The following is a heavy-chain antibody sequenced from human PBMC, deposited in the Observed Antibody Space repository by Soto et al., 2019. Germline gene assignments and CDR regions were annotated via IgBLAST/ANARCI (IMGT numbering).Heavy chain of an antibody. CDR1: GFTFSSYG. J-gene: IGHJ6*02. V-gene: IGHV3-30*18. D-gene: IGHD6-13*01. Sequence: SLRLSCAASGFTFSSYGMHWVRQAPGKGLEWVAVISYDGSNKYYADSVKGRFTISRDNSKNTLYLQMNSLRAEDTAVYYCAKDYSRSYYYYGMDVWGQGTTVTVSS. CDR3: AKDYSRSYYYYGMDV. CDR2: ISYDGSNK.